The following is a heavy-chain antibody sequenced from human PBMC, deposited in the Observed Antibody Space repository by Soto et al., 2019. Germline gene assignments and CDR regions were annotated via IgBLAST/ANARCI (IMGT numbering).Heavy chain of an antibody. D-gene: IGHD3-10*01. V-gene: IGHV3-23*01. Sequence: PGGSLRLSCAASGFTFGTYAMAWVRQAPGRGLEWVSALSSSGGNTYYADSVKGRFTISRDNAKNSLYLQMNSLRDEDTAVYYCARDRIWFGEAPKYYYYYYGMDVWGQGTTVTVS. CDR1: GFTFGTYA. J-gene: IGHJ6*02. CDR3: ARDRIWFGEAPKYYYYYYGMDV. CDR2: LSSSGGNT.